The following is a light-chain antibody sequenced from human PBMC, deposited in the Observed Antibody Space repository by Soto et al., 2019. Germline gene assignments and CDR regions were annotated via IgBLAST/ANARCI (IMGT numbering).Light chain of an antibody. CDR3: SSYTSSSAVL. CDR2: EVI. J-gene: IGLJ2*01. CDR1: SSDVGGYIY. V-gene: IGLV2-14*01. Sequence: QSALTQPASVSGSPGQSITISCTGTSSDVGGYIYVSWYQQHPGKAPKLMIYEVINRPSGVSNRFSGSKSGNTASLTVSGLQADDEADYYCSSYTSSSAVLFGGGTKVTVL.